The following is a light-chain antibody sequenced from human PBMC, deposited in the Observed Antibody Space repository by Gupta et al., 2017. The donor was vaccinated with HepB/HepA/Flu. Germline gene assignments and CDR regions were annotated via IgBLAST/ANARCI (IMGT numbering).Light chain of an antibody. CDR1: NIGRQS. V-gene: IGLV3-21*04. CDR2: YDS. J-gene: IGLJ2*01. Sequence: SYVLTQPPSVSVAPGKTARITCGGNNIGRQSVHWYQQKPGQAPVRVIDYDSDRPSGIPERFACSTSGNSATPTLTMAAARDEADADCHVQASDRALGVFGGGTKLTVL. CDR3: HVQASDRALGV.